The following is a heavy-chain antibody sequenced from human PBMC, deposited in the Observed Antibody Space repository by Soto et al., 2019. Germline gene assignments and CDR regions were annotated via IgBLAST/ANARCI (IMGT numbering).Heavy chain of an antibody. D-gene: IGHD2-15*01. Sequence: GGSLRLSCAASVFTFSSYSINWVRQAPGKGLEWVSYISSRSSTIYYADAVKGRFTISRDNANNSLYLQMNSLRDEDTAVYYCAKVGIVVEVAADHYGMDVWGQGTTVTVSS. V-gene: IGHV3-48*02. CDR3: AKVGIVVEVAADHYGMDV. CDR2: ISSRSSTI. J-gene: IGHJ6*02. CDR1: VFTFSSYS.